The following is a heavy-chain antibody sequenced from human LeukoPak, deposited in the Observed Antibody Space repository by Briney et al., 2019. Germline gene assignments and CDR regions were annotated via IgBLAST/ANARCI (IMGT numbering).Heavy chain of an antibody. J-gene: IGHJ4*02. CDR2: ISYDGSNK. CDR3: ARDRDFFSSTPGFDY. Sequence: GGSLRLSCAASGFTFSNYAMHWVRQAPGKGLEWAAVISYDGSNKYYADSVKGRFTISRYNSKNTLYLQMNSLRAEDTAVYYCARDRDFFSSTPGFDYWGQGTLVAVSS. D-gene: IGHD6-13*01. V-gene: IGHV3-30*04. CDR1: GFTFSNYA.